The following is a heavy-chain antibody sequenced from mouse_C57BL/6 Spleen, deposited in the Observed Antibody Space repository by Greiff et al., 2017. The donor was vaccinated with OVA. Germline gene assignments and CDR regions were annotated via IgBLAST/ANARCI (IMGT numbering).Heavy chain of an antibody. CDR2: IDPANGNT. CDR3: AREGLVYYFDY. CDR1: GYTFTDHT. Sequence: QVQLQQSDAELVKPGASVKISCKVSGYTFTDHTIHWMKQRPEQGLEWIGRIDPANGNTKYALKFQGKATITSDTSSNTAYLQLSSLTSEDTSIYYCAREGLVYYFDYWGQGTTLTVSS. V-gene: IGHV1-78*01. J-gene: IGHJ2*01. D-gene: IGHD2-2*01.